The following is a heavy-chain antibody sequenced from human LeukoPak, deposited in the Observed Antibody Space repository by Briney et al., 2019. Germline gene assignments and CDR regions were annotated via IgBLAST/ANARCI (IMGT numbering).Heavy chain of an antibody. CDR3: ARDQLDIVVVPAAYHNWFDP. J-gene: IGHJ5*02. CDR1: GFTFSSYW. CDR2: INRDGSEK. Sequence: GGSLRLSCAASGFTFSSYWMSWVRQAPGKGLEWVANINRDGSEKYYVDSVKGRFTISRDNAKNSLYLQMNSLRAEDTAVYYCARDQLDIVVVPAAYHNWFDPWGQGTLVTVSS. D-gene: IGHD2-2*01. V-gene: IGHV3-7*01.